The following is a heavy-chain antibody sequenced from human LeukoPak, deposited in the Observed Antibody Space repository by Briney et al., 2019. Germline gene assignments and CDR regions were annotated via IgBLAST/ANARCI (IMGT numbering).Heavy chain of an antibody. Sequence: GGSLRLSCAASGFTFSSYAMSWVRQAPGKGLEWVSGISGSGGSYNADSVKGRFTISRDNAKNSLYLQMNSLRVEDTAIYYCARDYSGWSLDPWGQGTLVTVSS. V-gene: IGHV3-23*01. CDR3: ARDYSGWSLDP. D-gene: IGHD5-12*01. CDR1: GFTFSSYA. CDR2: ISGSGGS. J-gene: IGHJ5*02.